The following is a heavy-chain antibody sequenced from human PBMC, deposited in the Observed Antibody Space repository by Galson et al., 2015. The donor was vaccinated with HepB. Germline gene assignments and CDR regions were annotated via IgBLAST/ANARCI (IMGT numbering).Heavy chain of an antibody. J-gene: IGHJ4*02. CDR1: GFKFDDFA. CDR2: ISWNSGSI. V-gene: IGHV3-9*01. D-gene: IGHD3-22*01. CDR3: AKNGRSDSTGYFDPYFDY. Sequence: SLRLSCAASGFKFDDFAMYWVRQAPGKGLEWVSGISWNSGSIGYADSVKGRFTISRDKAKKSLYLQMNSLRAEDTALYYCAKNGRSDSTGYFDPYFDYWGRGTLVTVSS.